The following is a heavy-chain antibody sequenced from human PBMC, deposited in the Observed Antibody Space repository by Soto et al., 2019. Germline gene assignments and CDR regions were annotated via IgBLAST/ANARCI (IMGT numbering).Heavy chain of an antibody. J-gene: IGHJ4*02. CDR2: IIPIFGTA. CDR1: GGTFSSYA. D-gene: IGHD3-22*01. V-gene: IGHV1-69*13. CDR3: ARAAYYYDSSGYYHY. Sequence: AASVKVSCKASGGTFSSYAISWVRQAPGQGLEWMGGIIPIFGTANYAQKFQGRVTITADESTSTAYMELSSLRSEDTAVYYCARAAYYYDSSGYYHYWGQGTLVTVSS.